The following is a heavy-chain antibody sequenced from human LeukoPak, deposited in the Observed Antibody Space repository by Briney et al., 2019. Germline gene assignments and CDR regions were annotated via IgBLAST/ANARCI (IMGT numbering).Heavy chain of an antibody. D-gene: IGHD3-9*01. CDR3: ARLKSRLAAIDI. CDR2: IYASGST. J-gene: IGHJ3*02. Sequence: SETLSLTCTVSGGSISSYYWSWIRQPAGKGLEWIGRIYASGSTNYNPSLKSRVTMSVDTSKNQFSLKLRSVTAADTAVYYCARLKSRLAAIDIWGQGTMVTVPS. CDR1: GGSISSYY. V-gene: IGHV4-4*07.